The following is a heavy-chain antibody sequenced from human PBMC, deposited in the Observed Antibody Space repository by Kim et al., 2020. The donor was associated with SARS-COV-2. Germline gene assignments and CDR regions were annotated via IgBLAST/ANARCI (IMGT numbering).Heavy chain of an antibody. Sequence: GGSLRLSCAASGFIFSSYGMHWVRQAPGKGLEWVAVIWLDGRNKYYADSVKGRFTVSRDNSKNTLYLQMNSLRAEDTAVYYCAKYELGLGGLDYCGQGTL. CDR1: GFIFSSYG. V-gene: IGHV3-33*06. CDR2: IWLDGRNK. CDR3: AKYELGLGGLDY. J-gene: IGHJ4*02. D-gene: IGHD2-15*01.